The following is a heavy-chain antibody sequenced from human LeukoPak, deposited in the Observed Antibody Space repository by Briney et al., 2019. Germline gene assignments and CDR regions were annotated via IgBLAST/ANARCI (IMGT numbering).Heavy chain of an antibody. CDR1: GFTFSSYA. J-gene: IGHJ4*02. CDR3: AREGEQLAFDY. Sequence: GGSLRLSCAASGFTFSSYAMHWVRQAPGEGLEYVSAISSNGGSTYYANSVKGRFTISRDNSKNTLYLQMGSLRAEDMAVYYWAREGEQLAFDYWGQGTLVTVSS. V-gene: IGHV3-64*01. CDR2: ISSNGGST. D-gene: IGHD6-6*01.